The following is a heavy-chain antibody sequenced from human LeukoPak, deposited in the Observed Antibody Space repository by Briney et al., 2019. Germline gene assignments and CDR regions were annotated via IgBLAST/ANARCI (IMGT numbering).Heavy chain of an antibody. Sequence: SETLSLTCTVSGGSISSSSYYWGWIRQPPGKGLEWIGSIYYSGSTYDNPSLKSRVTISVDTSKNQFSLKLSSVTAADTAVYYCARQGSGSYYNVVYYYYYMDVWGKGTTVTISS. D-gene: IGHD3-10*01. CDR3: ARQGSGSYYNVVYYYYYMDV. CDR1: GGSISSSSYY. V-gene: IGHV4-39*01. J-gene: IGHJ6*03. CDR2: IYYSGST.